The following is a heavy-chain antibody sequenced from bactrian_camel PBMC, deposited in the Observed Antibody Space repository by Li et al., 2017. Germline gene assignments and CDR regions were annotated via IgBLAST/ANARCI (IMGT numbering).Heavy chain of an antibody. CDR2: ISWSGDVT. V-gene: IGHV3S40*01. D-gene: IGHD2*01. Sequence: DVQLVESGGGLVQPGESLRLSCTASAFTFRRDAMMWVRQAQGKGLEWVSGISWSGDVTNYADSVKGRFTASRDKAENTLYLQLNSLKTEDTGIYYCARAQDGGVYYLEHFDYWGPGTQVTVS. CDR1: AFTFRRDA. CDR3: ARAQDGGVYYLEHFDY. J-gene: IGHJ4*01.